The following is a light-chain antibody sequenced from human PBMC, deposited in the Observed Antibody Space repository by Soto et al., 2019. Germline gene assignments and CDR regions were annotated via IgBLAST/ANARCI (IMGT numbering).Light chain of an antibody. CDR3: SSYTTSSTVV. CDR2: DVS. Sequence: QSVLTQPASVSGSPGQSITISCTGTSSDVGGYNYVSWYQQHPGKAPKLTIYDVSNRPSGVSNRFSGSKSGNTASLTISGLQAEDEAVYFCSSYTTSSTVVFGGGTQLTVL. J-gene: IGLJ2*01. V-gene: IGLV2-14*01. CDR1: SSDVGGYNY.